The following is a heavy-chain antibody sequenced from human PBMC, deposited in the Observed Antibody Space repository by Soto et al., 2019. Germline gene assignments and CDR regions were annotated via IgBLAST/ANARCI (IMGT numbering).Heavy chain of an antibody. J-gene: IGHJ6*02. CDR1: GFTFSSYA. D-gene: IGHD2-8*01. CDR3: AKVSYLGVYYYYGMDV. V-gene: IGHV3-23*01. Sequence: GGSLRLSCAASGFTFSSYAMSWVRQAPGKGLEWVSAISGSGGSTYYADSVKGRFTISRDNSKNTLFLQMISLRVEDMAVFFCAKVSYLGVYYYYGMDVWGQGATVTVSS. CDR2: ISGSGGST.